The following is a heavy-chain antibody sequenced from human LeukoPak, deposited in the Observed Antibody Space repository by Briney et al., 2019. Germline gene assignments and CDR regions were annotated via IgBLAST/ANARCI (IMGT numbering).Heavy chain of an antibody. V-gene: IGHV4-38-2*02. CDR2: IYHSGST. CDR1: AYSISNGYY. Sequence: PSETLSLTCTVSAYSISNGYYWGWIRQSPGKGLEWIGSIYHSGSTYYNPSLKSRVTISVDTSKNQFSLKLSSVTAADTAVYYCARDMVRGVITNWGQGTLVTVSS. D-gene: IGHD3-10*01. J-gene: IGHJ4*02. CDR3: ARDMVRGVITN.